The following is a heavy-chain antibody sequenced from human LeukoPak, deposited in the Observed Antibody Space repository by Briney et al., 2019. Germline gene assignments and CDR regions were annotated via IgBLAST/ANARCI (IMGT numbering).Heavy chain of an antibody. CDR2: ISTSTGDT. D-gene: IGHD4-11*01. CDR3: ARDDNYGIFVTVEY. V-gene: IGHV1-18*01. J-gene: IGHJ4*02. Sequence: ASVKVSCKTSGYSFILYGISWVRQAPGQGPEWMGWISTSTGDTKYTQKFQGRVTLTTDTSTSTAYMELSSLRSDDTAVYYCARDDNYGIFVTVEYWGQGTLVTVSS. CDR1: GYSFILYG.